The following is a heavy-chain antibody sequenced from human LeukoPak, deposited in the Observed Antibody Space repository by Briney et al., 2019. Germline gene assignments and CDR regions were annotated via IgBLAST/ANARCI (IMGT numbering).Heavy chain of an antibody. CDR2: IPGSGDST. D-gene: IGHD5-12*01. J-gene: IGHJ4*02. CDR3: AKRATMSGATYYFDY. CDR1: GFTFSSYG. V-gene: IGHV3-23*01. Sequence: GGSLRLSCAASGFTFSSYGMHWVCQAPGRGLEWVSAIPGSGDSTYYADSVKGRFAISRDNSNNMLYLQMNSLRAEDTAVYYCAKRATMSGATYYFDYWGQGTLVTVSS.